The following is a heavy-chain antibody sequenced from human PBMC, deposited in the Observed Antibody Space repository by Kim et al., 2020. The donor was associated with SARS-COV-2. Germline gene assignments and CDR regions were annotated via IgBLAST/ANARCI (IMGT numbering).Heavy chain of an antibody. V-gene: IGHV3-30*01. Sequence: ADSAKGPFTISIDNYQNTLYLQMNSLRAEDTAVYYCARGGSSGRKYYFDYWGQGTLVTVSS. J-gene: IGHJ4*02. D-gene: IGHD6-25*01. CDR3: ARGGSSGRKYYFDY.